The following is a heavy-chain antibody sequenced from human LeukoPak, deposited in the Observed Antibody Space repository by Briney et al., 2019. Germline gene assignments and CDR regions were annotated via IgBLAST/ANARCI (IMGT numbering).Heavy chain of an antibody. D-gene: IGHD6-19*01. Sequence: PSETLSLTCTVSSESIKSTSNYWAWVRQPPGKGLEWIGHIYYSTNTYYNSSLKSRVTISDDTSKNQVSLSLRSVTAADTALYFCVRRVAGTFYFDKWGEGSLVSVSS. CDR3: VRRVAGTFYFDK. J-gene: IGHJ4*02. CDR2: IYYSTNT. V-gene: IGHV4-39*01. CDR1: SESIKSTSNY.